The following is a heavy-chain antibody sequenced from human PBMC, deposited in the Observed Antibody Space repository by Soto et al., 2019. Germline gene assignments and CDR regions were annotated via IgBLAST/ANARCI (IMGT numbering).Heavy chain of an antibody. D-gene: IGHD6-13*01. CDR2: IYHSATT. CDR1: GYSISSGDY. J-gene: IGHJ1*01. Sequence: PSDTLSLTCLVSGYSISSGDYWGWIRQPPGKGLEWIGSIYHSATTYYNPSLKSRVTISLDTSRNQFSLKLTSATAADTAVYYCARSLLTSSWYAGSWGQGTLVTVSS. CDR3: ARSLLTSSWYAGS. V-gene: IGHV4-38-2*01.